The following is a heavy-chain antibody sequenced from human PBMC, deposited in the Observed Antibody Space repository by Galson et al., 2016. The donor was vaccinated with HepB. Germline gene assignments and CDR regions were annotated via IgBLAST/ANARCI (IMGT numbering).Heavy chain of an antibody. CDR3: AKDRGRAVGGRFYGMDV. V-gene: IGHV3-33*06. CDR2: IWYDGRSQ. CDR1: GFNFSTYG. Sequence: SLRLSCAASGFNFSTYGMHWVRQAPGKGLQWVAAIWYDGRSQYYADSVKGRFTISRDNSKNTLYLQMHRLRADDTAVYYCAKDRGRAVGGRFYGMDVWGKGTTVTVSS. J-gene: IGHJ6*04. D-gene: IGHD1-26*01.